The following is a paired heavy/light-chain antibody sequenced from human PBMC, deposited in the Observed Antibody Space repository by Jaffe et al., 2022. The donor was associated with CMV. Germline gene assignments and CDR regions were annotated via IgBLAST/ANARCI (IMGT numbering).Heavy chain of an antibody. V-gene: IGHV3-21*01. Sequence: EVQLVESGGGLVKPGGSLRLSCAASGFTFSSYTMNWVRQAPGKGLEWVSSVSGRSTNIYYADSVKGRFTISRDNARNSLYLQMSSLRAEDTAVYYCARDSPYDLLTGCSYYDYWGQGTLVTVSS. CDR3: ARDSPYDLLTGCSYYDY. D-gene: IGHD3-9*01. CDR2: VSGRSTNI. J-gene: IGHJ4*02. CDR1: GFTFSSYT.
Light chain of an antibody. CDR3: QQYGNSPPA. CDR2: GAS. Sequence: EIVLTQSPGTLSLSPGERATLSCRASQSVSSSYLAWYQQKPGQAPRLLIYGASNRATGIPDRFSGSGSGTDFTLTISRLEPEDFAVYCCQQYGNSPPAFGQGTKVEIK. J-gene: IGKJ1*01. CDR1: QSVSSSY. V-gene: IGKV3-20*01.